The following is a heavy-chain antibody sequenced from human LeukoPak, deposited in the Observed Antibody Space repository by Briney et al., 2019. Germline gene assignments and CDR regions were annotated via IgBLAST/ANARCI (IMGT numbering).Heavy chain of an antibody. CDR1: GFIFTTYG. Sequence: PGRSLRLSCAASGFIFTTYGMHWVRQAPGKGLEWVAVISYDGTNKYYGDSVKGRFTISRDNSKNTLYLQMNSLRAEDTAVYYCAKAFQEQWLASDFWGQGTLVTVSS. J-gene: IGHJ4*02. D-gene: IGHD6-19*01. V-gene: IGHV3-30*18. CDR2: ISYDGTNK. CDR3: AKAFQEQWLASDF.